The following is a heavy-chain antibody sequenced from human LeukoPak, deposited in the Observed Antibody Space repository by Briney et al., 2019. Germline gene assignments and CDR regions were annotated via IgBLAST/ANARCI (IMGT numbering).Heavy chain of an antibody. J-gene: IGHJ6*03. CDR2: IYYSGST. CDR3: ARMSGMVVRGVIPDYYYVDV. D-gene: IGHD3-10*01. V-gene: IGHV4-39*01. Sequence: PSETLSLTCTVSGGSISSSSYYWGWIRQPPGKGLEWIGNIYYSGSTYYNPSLKSRVTVSVDTSKNQFSLKLSSVTAADTAVYYCARMSGMVVRGVIPDYYYVDVWGKGTTVTVSS. CDR1: GGSISSSSYY.